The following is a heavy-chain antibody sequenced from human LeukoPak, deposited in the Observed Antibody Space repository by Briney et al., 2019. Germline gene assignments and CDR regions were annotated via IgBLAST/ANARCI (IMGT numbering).Heavy chain of an antibody. CDR2: IYYSGST. CDR1: GDSISSKSYF. D-gene: IGHD3-10*01. V-gene: IGHV4-39*01. J-gene: IGHJ5*02. Sequence: SETLSLTCTVSGDSISSKSYFWGWIRQPPGKGLEWIGSIYYSGSTFYNPSLQGRVTISLDTSRNQFSLKLSSVTAADTAVYYCARSGDYYDSGCYQLVDPWGQGTLVTVSS. CDR3: ARSGDYYDSGCYQLVDP.